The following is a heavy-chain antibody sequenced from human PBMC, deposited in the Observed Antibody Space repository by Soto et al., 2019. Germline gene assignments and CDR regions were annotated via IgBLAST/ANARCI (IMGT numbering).Heavy chain of an antibody. CDR2: INHSGST. CDR1: GGAFSGYY. V-gene: IGHV4-34*01. J-gene: IGHJ5*02. D-gene: IGHD2-2*01. Sequence: QVQLQQWGAGLLKPSETLSLTCAVYGGAFSGYYWSWIRQPPGKGLDWIGEINHSGSTNYNPSLKSRVTISVDTYKNQFALKLSSVTAADTAVYYCARGRNCSSTSCYVGWFDPWGQGTLVPVSS. CDR3: ARGRNCSSTSCYVGWFDP.